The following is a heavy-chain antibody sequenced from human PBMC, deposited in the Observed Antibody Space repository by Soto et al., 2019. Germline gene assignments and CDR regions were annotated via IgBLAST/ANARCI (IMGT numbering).Heavy chain of an antibody. J-gene: IGHJ5*02. V-gene: IGHV4-59*12. CDR1: GGSFSPNY. CDR3: ARGLPPLRTMVRGVTHNWFDP. D-gene: IGHD3-10*01. CDR2: IYYDGTA. Sequence: PSETLSLTCTVSGGSFSPNYWSWIRQPPGKGLEWVGYIYYDGTARHNPSLKSRVTISLDTSKNQFSLKLSSVTAADTAVYYCARGLPPLRTMVRGVTHNWFDPWGKGTLVTVSS.